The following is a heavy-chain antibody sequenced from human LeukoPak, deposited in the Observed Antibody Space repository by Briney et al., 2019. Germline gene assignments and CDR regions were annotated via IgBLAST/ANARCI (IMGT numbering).Heavy chain of an antibody. V-gene: IGHV1-69*05. CDR1: GGTFSSYA. CDR3: ARDRYIVVVMGEAFDI. J-gene: IGHJ3*02. D-gene: IGHD3-22*01. Sequence: SLKVSCKASGGTFSSYAISWVRQAPGQGLEWMGGIIPIFGTGNYAQKFQGRVTITTDESTSTAYMELSSLRSEDTAVYYCARDRYIVVVMGEAFDIWGQGTMVTVSS. CDR2: IIPIFGTG.